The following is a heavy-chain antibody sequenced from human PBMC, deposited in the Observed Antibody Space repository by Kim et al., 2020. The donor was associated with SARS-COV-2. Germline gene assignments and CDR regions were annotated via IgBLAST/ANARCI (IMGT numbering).Heavy chain of an antibody. CDR1: GFDFSSCA. CDR2: ISGGSGNT. J-gene: IGHJ5*02. V-gene: IGHV3-23*01. CDR3: AKGPQDSISKRFDP. D-gene: IGHD6-6*01. Sequence: GGSLRLSCVASGFDFSSCAMSWVRQAPGKGLEWVSSISGGSGNTYYADSVKGRFTISRDNSKNTVYLQVNSLRAEDTAVYYCAKGPQDSISKRFDPWGQG.